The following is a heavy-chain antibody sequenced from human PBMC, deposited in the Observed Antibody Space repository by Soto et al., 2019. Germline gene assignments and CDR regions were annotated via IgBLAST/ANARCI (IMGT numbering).Heavy chain of an antibody. CDR2: IWYDGSNK. CDR3: ARTYYYDSSGSIGAFDI. Sequence: PGGSLRLSCAASGFTFSSYGMHWVRQAPGKGLEWVAVIWYDGSNKYYADSVKGRFTISRDNSKNTLYLQMNSLRAEDTAVYYRARTYYYDSSGSIGAFDIWGQGTMVTVSS. D-gene: IGHD3-22*01. V-gene: IGHV3-33*01. J-gene: IGHJ3*02. CDR1: GFTFSSYG.